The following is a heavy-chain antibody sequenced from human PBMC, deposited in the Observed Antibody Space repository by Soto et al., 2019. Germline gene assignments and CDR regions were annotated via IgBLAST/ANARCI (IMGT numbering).Heavy chain of an antibody. CDR1: GGSISSSSYY. J-gene: IGHJ4*02. Sequence: QLQLQESGPGLVKPSETLSLTCTVSGGSISSSSYYWGWIRQPPGKGLEWIGNIYYSGSTYYNPSHKSRVTISVETSKNQFSLKLSSVTAADTAVYYCARHGPGGSYSDYWGQGTLVTVSS. V-gene: IGHV4-39*01. D-gene: IGHD1-26*01. CDR3: ARHGPGGSYSDY. CDR2: IYYSGST.